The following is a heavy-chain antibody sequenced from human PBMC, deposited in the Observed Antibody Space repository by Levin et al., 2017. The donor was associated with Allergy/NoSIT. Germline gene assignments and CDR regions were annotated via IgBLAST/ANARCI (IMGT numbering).Heavy chain of an antibody. CDR1: GYSFNTYW. D-gene: IGHD1-26*01. V-gene: IGHV5-51*01. CDR3: ARLSDLGLVGASSRGFDL. J-gene: IGHJ3*01. Sequence: KVSCKGSGYSFNTYWIGWVRHMPGKGLEWMGTIYPENSETRERSSFRGQVTMSADKSINTAYLQWSSPQAADTAIYYCARLSDLGLVGASSRGFDLWGQGTMVTVSS. CDR2: IYPENSET.